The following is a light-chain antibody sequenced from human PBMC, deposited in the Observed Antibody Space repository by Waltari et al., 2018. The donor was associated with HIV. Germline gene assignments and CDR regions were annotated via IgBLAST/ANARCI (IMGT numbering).Light chain of an antibody. J-gene: IGKJ5*01. V-gene: IGKV1-5*03. Sequence: DIQMTQSPSTLSVSVGDRVIITCRSSQNVDNWLAWYQQRPGSAPKVLIYKTSTLHTGVPSRFSGSGSGTECSLTISSLQPDDFATYYCQQYKSFSLTFGQGTRLEIK. CDR3: QQYKSFSLT. CDR2: KTS. CDR1: QNVDNW.